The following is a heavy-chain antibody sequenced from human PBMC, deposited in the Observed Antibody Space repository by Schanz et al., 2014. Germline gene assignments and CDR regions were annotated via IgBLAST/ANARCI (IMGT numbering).Heavy chain of an antibody. V-gene: IGHV3-72*01. CDR3: ARTVSRSRTGCPFDSGGLGGGHDV. J-gene: IGHJ6*01. CDR2: VRNKNNRYST. CDR1: VFPFSDHY. D-gene: IGHD3-9*01. Sequence: SYAASVFPFSDHYMDLVRQAPGNGLEWVGRVRNKNNRYSTEYAASVKGRFTISRDASKNSLYLQMNRLKTEDTAMYYCARTVSRSRTGCPFDSGGLGGGHDV.